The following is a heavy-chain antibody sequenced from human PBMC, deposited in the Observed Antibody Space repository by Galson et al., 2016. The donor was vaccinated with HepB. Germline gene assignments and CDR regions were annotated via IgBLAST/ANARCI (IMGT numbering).Heavy chain of an antibody. Sequence: SETLSLTCTVSGDSITNSRYYWGWVRQPPGKGLDWIATIYYTGITNYNPSLESRVAVSVAASKNQFSLRLNSVTAADTAVYYCARQAEHYSYVFDFWGQGALVIVSS. CDR2: IYYTGIT. V-gene: IGHV4-39*07. D-gene: IGHD3-16*01. CDR1: GDSITNSRYY. CDR3: ARQAEHYSYVFDF. J-gene: IGHJ4*01.